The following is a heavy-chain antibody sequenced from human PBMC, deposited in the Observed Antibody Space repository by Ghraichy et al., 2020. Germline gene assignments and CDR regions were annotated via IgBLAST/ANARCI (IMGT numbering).Heavy chain of an antibody. J-gene: IGHJ4*02. CDR3: ARAKPTIFGVVILDY. CDR2: TYYRSKWYN. V-gene: IGHV6-1*01. D-gene: IGHD3-3*01. Sequence: SQTLSLNCAISGDSVSSNSAAWNWIRQSPSRGLEWLGRTYYRSKWYNDYAVSVKSRITINPDTSKNQFSLQLNSVTPEDTAVYYCARAKPTIFGVVILDYWGQGTLVTVSS. CDR1: GDSVSSNSAA.